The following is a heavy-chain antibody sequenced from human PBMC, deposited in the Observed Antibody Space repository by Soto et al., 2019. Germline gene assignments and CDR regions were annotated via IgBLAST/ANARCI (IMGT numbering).Heavy chain of an antibody. V-gene: IGHV3-23*01. CDR3: AKADGEQWLIPHLDN. CDR2: ISSCGGST. J-gene: IGHJ4*02. D-gene: IGHD6-19*01. CDR1: GFNFKKFA. Sequence: EVQLLESGGGVVQPGGSLRLSCDASGFNFKKFAMGWVRQAPGEGLEWVSGISSCGGSTSYADSVKGRFTLARDDYKNTLSVHLNSLRFEDTARYFCAKADGEQWLIPHLDNWGQGTLVTVS.